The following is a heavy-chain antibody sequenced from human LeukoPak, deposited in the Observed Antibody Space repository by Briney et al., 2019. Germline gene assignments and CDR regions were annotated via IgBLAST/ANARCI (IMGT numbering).Heavy chain of an antibody. CDR1: GYIFTGYA. J-gene: IGHJ4*01. D-gene: IGHD3-10*01. CDR3: ARARWTSSGTTYYLDY. V-gene: IGHV1-3*01. Sequence: ASVKVSCKASGYIFTGYAIQWVRQAPGQGLEWRGWIDANNGRTKYSEKFQGRVTMTRDTSASTAYMELSGLKSEDTAVYYCARARWTSSGTTYYLDYWGQGTLVTASS. CDR2: IDANNGRT.